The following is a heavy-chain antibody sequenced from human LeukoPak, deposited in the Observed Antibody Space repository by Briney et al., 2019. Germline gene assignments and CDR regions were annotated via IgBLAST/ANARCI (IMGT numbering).Heavy chain of an antibody. J-gene: IGHJ4*02. Sequence: PSETLSLTCTVSGGSISSYYWSWIRQPAGKGLEWIGRIYSSGTTTYNPSLKSRVTMSVDTAKNQVSLRLSSVTAADTAVYYCARGLEPLNPLDYWGQGTLVTVSS. CDR1: GGSISSYY. D-gene: IGHD1-1*01. CDR2: IYSSGTT. V-gene: IGHV4-4*07. CDR3: ARGLEPLNPLDY.